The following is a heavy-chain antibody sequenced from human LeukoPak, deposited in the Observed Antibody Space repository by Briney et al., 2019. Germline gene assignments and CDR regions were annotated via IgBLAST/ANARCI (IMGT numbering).Heavy chain of an antibody. J-gene: IGHJ3*02. CDR2: INHSGST. Sequence: PSETLSLTCTVSGGSISGYYWSWIRQPPGKGLEWIGEINHSGSTNYNPSLKSRVTISVDTSKNQFSLKLSSVTAADTAVYYCARGYYYDSSGDAFDIWGQGTMVTVSS. CDR1: GGSISGYY. V-gene: IGHV4-34*01. CDR3: ARGYYYDSSGDAFDI. D-gene: IGHD3-22*01.